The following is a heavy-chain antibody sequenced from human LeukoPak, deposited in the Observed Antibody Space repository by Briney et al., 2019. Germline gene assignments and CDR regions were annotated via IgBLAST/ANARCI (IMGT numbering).Heavy chain of an antibody. J-gene: IGHJ4*02. V-gene: IGHV3-48*04. D-gene: IGHD5-18*01. Sequence: PTGGSLRLSCAASGFTFSSYGMHWVRQAPGKGLEWVSYISSSGSTIYYADSVKGRFTISRDNAKNSLYLQMNSLRAEDTAVYYCATAMVTIDYWGQGTLVTVSS. CDR3: ATAMVTIDY. CDR1: GFTFSSYG. CDR2: ISSSGSTI.